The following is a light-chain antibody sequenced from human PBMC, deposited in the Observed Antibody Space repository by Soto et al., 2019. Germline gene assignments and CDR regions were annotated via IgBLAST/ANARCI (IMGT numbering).Light chain of an antibody. V-gene: IGLV2-14*01. CDR2: EVS. CDR3: SSYTSSSTVV. Sequence: QSALTQPPSASGSPGQSVTISCTGTSRDVGGYNYVSWYQQHPGKAPKLMIYEVSNRPSGVSNRFSGSKSGNTASLTISGLQAEDEADYYCSSYTSSSTVVFGGGTKLTVL. CDR1: SRDVGGYNY. J-gene: IGLJ2*01.